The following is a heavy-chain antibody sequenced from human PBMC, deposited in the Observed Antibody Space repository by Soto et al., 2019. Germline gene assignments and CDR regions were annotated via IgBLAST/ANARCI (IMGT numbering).Heavy chain of an antibody. CDR1: GFTVSISY. J-gene: IGHJ4*02. Sequence: EVQLVESGGGLIQPGESLRLSCAASGFTVSISYMSWVRQAPGKGLEWVSTIYRDGSTYYEDSVEGRFTISRDNSKNTLYLQMNSLRAEDTATYYCARGKGIGWYESSDYWGQGTLVTVSS. CDR3: ARGKGIGWYESSDY. V-gene: IGHV3-53*01. CDR2: IYRDGST. D-gene: IGHD6-19*01.